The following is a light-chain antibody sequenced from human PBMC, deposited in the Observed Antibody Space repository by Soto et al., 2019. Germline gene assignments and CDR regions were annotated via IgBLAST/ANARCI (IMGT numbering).Light chain of an antibody. CDR2: GAS. V-gene: IGKV3-20*01. CDR1: QSVSSSY. J-gene: IGKJ5*01. CDR3: QHYGRTPPIT. Sequence: EIVLTQSPGTLSLSPGERATLSCRASQSVSSSYLAWYQQKPGQAPRLLIYGASRRAAGIPDRFSGGGSGTDFTLTISGLEPEDFAVYYCQHYGRTPPITFGQGTRLEIK.